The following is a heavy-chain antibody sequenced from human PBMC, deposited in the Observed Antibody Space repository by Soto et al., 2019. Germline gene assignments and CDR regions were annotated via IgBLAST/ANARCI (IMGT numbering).Heavy chain of an antibody. J-gene: IGHJ3*02. Sequence: SETLSLTCAVYGGSLSDYDWSWIRQPPGKGLDWIGEINHSGSTIYNPSLKSRVTMSLDTSKNQLSMELSSVTAADTAMYYCARGRLRVLEWLSGGAFDIWGQGTMVTVSS. CDR2: INHSGST. V-gene: IGHV4-34*01. CDR3: ARGRLRVLEWLSGGAFDI. CDR1: GGSLSDYD. D-gene: IGHD3-3*01.